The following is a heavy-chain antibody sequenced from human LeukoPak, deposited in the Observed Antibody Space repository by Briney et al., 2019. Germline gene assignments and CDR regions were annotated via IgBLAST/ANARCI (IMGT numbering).Heavy chain of an antibody. CDR3: ARVDLMVRGVLDY. V-gene: IGHV3-7*01. CDR1: GFTFSSYW. J-gene: IGHJ4*02. Sequence: GGALRHSCAASGFTFSSYWMSWVRQAPGKGLEWVANIKQDGSEKYYVDSVKGRFTISRDNAKNSLYLQMSSLRAEDTAVYYCARVDLMVRGVLDYWGQGTLVTVSS. CDR2: IKQDGSEK. D-gene: IGHD3-10*01.